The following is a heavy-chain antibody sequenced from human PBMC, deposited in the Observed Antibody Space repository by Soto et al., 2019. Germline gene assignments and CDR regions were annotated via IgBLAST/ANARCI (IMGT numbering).Heavy chain of an antibody. D-gene: IGHD6-13*01. J-gene: IGHJ3*01. CDR2: IIPMFGIP. V-gene: IGHV1-69*01. CDR3: ARGGTSGWLKGAYDV. CDR1: GGTLNKHA. Sequence: QVQLVRSGAEVKKPGSSVKVSCKASGGTLNKHAITWVRRAPGQGLEWLGGIIPMFGIPNYPQKFQGRVTITADASTNTSHMELHSLTSDDTAVYYCARGGTSGWLKGAYDVWGQGTMVTVSS.